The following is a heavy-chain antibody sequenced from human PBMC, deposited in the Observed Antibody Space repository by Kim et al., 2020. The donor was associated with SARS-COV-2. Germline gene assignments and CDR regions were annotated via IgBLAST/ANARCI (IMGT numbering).Heavy chain of an antibody. D-gene: IGHD1-26*01. V-gene: IGHV3-11*01. CDR2: ISNSGRTK. CDR3: AIYSGNY. Sequence: GGSLRLSCAASGITFSDFYMTWIRQAPGKGLEWISYISNSGRTKYYADSVKGRSTISRDNTENSLYLQMNSLRVEDTAVYYCAIYSGNYWGQGTLVTVSS. CDR1: GITFSDFY. J-gene: IGHJ4*02.